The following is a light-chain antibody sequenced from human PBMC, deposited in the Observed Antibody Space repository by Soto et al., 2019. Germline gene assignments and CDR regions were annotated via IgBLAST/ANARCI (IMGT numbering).Light chain of an antibody. CDR2: YDD. J-gene: IGLJ3*02. V-gene: IGLV1-36*01. CDR1: TSNIGKNT. CDR3: QSYDNSLSGSWV. Sequence: QSVLTQPPSVSAGPGQRVTISCSGSTSNIGKNTVNWYQQLPGEAPKLFIYYDDLLASGVSDRFSGSKSGTSASLAISGLQSEDEAHYYCQSYDNSLSGSWVFGGGTKLTVL.